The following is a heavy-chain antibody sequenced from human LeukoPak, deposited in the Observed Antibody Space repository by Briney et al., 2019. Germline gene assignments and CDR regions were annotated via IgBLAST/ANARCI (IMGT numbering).Heavy chain of an antibody. CDR2: ISDNGHVT. D-gene: IGHD2-15*01. J-gene: IGHJ4*02. V-gene: IGHV3-23*01. CDR1: GFTFNNYA. CDR3: ANSRYCSSGSCYFDY. Sequence: PGRSLRLSCAASGFTFNNYAMSWVRQAPGKGLEWVASISDNGHVTFYADSVKGRVTISRDNSRNTQHLQMDSLKVEDTAVYYCANSRYCSSGSCYFDYWGRGTLVTVSS.